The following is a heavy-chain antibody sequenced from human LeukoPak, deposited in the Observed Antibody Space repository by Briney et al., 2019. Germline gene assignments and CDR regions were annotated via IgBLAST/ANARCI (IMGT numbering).Heavy chain of an antibody. J-gene: IGHJ4*02. CDR3: ARSRDGYKRFDS. D-gene: IGHD5-24*01. Sequence: GGSLRLSCAASGFTVSSNYMSWVRQAPGKGLEWVSVISGSGDTTYYADSVKGRFTISRDNSKNTLYLQMNSLRAEDTAVYFCARSRDGYKRFDSWGQGTLVTVSS. CDR1: GFTVSSNY. V-gene: IGHV3-53*01. CDR2: ISGSGDTT.